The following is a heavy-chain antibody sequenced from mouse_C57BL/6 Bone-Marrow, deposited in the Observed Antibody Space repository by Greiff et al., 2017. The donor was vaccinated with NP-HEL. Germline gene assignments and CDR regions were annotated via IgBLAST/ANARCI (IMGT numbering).Heavy chain of an antibody. CDR3: AKNERLYYSDWYFDV. CDR1: GFSLTSYG. J-gene: IGHJ1*03. CDR2: IWRGGST. Sequence: VQLKESGPGLVQPSQSLSITCTVSGFSLTSYGVHWVRQSPGKGLEWLGVIWRGGSTDYNAAFMSRLSITKDNSKSQVFFKMNSLQADDTAIYYCAKNERLYYSDWYFDVWGTGTTVTVSS. D-gene: IGHD1-1*01. V-gene: IGHV2-5*01.